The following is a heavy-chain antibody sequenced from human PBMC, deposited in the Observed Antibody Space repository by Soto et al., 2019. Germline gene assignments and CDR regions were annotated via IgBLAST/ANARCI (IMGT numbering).Heavy chain of an antibody. Sequence: QVQLVQSGAEVKKPGASVKVSCKASGYTFTSYAMHWVRQAPGQRLEWMGWINAGNGNTKYSQKFQGRVTITRDTSARTAYMELSSLRSEDTAVYYCARFFGRILGGGGFDYWGQGTLVTVSS. V-gene: IGHV1-3*01. CDR1: GYTFTSYA. D-gene: IGHD3-16*01. J-gene: IGHJ4*02. CDR3: ARFFGRILGGGGFDY. CDR2: INAGNGNT.